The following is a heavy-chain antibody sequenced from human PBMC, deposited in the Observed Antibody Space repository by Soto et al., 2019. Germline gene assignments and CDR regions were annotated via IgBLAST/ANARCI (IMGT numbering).Heavy chain of an antibody. CDR2: TYYRSKWYN. CDR1: GDSVSSNSAA. V-gene: IGHV6-1*01. J-gene: IGHJ5*02. CDR3: ERDQVLTGGKQGLPKKNWFDP. Sequence: SQTLSLTCAISGDSVSSNSAAWNWIRQSPSRGLEWLGRTYYRSKWYNDYAVSVKSRITINPDTSKNQFSLQLNSVTPEDTAVYSWERDQVLTGGKQGLPKKNWFDPGGQGTRVTVSP. D-gene: IGHD6-19*01.